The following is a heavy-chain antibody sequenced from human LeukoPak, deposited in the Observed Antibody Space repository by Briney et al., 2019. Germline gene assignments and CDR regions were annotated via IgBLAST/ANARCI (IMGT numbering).Heavy chain of an antibody. J-gene: IGHJ3*02. D-gene: IGHD6-19*01. CDR3: AKEALFIAVAPNDAFDI. V-gene: IGHV3-23*01. Sequence: GGSLRLSCAASGFTFSSYAMSWVRQALGKGLEWVSAISGSGGSTYYADSEKGRFTISRDNSKNTLYLQMNSLRAEDTAVYYCAKEALFIAVAPNDAFDIWGQGTMVTVSS. CDR1: GFTFSSYA. CDR2: ISGSGGST.